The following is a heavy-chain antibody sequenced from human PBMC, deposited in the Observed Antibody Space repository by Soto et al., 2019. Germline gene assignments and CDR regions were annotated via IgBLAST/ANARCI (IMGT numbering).Heavy chain of an antibody. V-gene: IGHV3-48*02. Sequence: EVQLVESGGALVQPGGSLRLSCAASGFTFSSYSMNWVRQAPGKGLEWVSYISSGSGTIYYADSVEGRFTISRDNAKNSLYLQMNSLRDEDTAVYYCARDSASYSSSSGSYWYFDLWGRGTLVSVSS. J-gene: IGHJ2*01. CDR1: GFTFSSYS. D-gene: IGHD6-6*01. CDR3: ARDSASYSSSSGSYWYFDL. CDR2: ISSGSGTI.